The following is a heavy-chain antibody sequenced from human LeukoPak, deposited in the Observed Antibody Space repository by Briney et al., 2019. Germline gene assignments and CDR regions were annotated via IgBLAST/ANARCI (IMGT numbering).Heavy chain of an antibody. D-gene: IGHD3-10*01. CDR1: GYSISSGYY. CDR3: ASYYGSGSERNFDY. CDR2: IYHSGST. Sequence: PSETLSLTCAVSGYSISSGYYWGWIRQPPGKGLEWIGSIYHSGSTYYNPSLKSRVTISVDTSKNQFSLKLSSVTAADTAVYYCASYYGSGSERNFDYWGQGTLVTVSS. J-gene: IGHJ4*02. V-gene: IGHV4-38-2*01.